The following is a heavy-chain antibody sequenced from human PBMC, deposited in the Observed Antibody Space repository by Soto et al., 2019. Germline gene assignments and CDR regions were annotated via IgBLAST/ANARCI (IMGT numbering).Heavy chain of an antibody. V-gene: IGHV1-18*01. J-gene: IGHJ4*02. D-gene: IGHD5-18*01. CDR2: INAYNGNT. Sequence: QVQLVQSGAEVKKPGASVKVSCKASGYTFTSYGISWVRQAPGQGLEWMGWINAYNGNTNYAQKRQGRXTXTXXTSTSTAYMELRSLRSDDTAVYYCARDVGYGLIDYWGQGTLVTVSS. CDR3: ARDVGYGLIDY. CDR1: GYTFTSYG.